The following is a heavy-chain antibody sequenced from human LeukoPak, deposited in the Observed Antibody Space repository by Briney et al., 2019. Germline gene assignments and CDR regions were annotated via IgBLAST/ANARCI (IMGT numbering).Heavy chain of an antibody. CDR3: ARGHYYDSSGSKWGFDY. V-gene: IGHV3-48*01. D-gene: IGHD3-22*01. CDR2: INSYSSTI. Sequence: VGLRRRTRLSTEFNYSSYNKKRVRQAPAMGQAGVAYINSYSSTIYDADSVEVRFTISRDNAKNSLYLQMNSLRAEGTAVYYCARGHYYDSSGSKWGFDYWGQGTLVTVSS. CDR1: EFNYSSYN. J-gene: IGHJ4*02.